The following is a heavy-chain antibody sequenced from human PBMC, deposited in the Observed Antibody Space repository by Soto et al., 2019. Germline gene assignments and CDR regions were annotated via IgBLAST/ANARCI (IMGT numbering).Heavy chain of an antibody. Sequence: SETLSLTCAVYGGSFSGYSWTWLRQPPGKGLEWIGEINHSGTTDYNPALKSRVTMSADTSKNQFSLRMTSVTAADTAMYFCTREARFPRSWFEPWGQGTQVTVS. V-gene: IGHV4-34*01. CDR2: INHSGTT. D-gene: IGHD3-10*01. CDR3: TREARFPRSWFEP. J-gene: IGHJ5*02. CDR1: GGSFSGYS.